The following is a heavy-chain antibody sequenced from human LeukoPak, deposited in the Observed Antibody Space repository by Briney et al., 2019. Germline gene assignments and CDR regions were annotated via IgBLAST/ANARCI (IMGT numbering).Heavy chain of an antibody. CDR1: GGSFSGYY. D-gene: IGHD5-12*01. CDR2: INHSGST. Sequence: PSETLSLTCAVYGGSFSGYYWSWIRQPPGKGLEWIGEINHSGSTNYNPSLKSRVTISVDTSRNQFSLKLSSVTAADTAVYYCARSSIVASLDYWGQGTLVTVSS. CDR3: ARSSIVASLDY. V-gene: IGHV4-34*01. J-gene: IGHJ4*02.